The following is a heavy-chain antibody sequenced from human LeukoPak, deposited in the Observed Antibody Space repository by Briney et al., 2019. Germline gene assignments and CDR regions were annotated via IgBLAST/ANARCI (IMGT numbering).Heavy chain of an antibody. J-gene: IGHJ4*02. CDR3: AKPHYDILTGYTHYFDY. CDR1: GFTFSSYG. V-gene: IGHV3-30*02. Sequence: GGSLRLSCAASGFTFSSYGMRWVRQAPGKGLEWVAFIRYDGSNKYYADSVKGRFTISRDNSKNTLYLQMNSLRAEDTAVYYCAKPHYDILTGYTHYFDYWGQGALVTVSS. CDR2: IRYDGSNK. D-gene: IGHD3-9*01.